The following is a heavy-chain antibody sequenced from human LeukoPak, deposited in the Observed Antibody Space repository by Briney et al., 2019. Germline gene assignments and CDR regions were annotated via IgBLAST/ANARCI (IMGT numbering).Heavy chain of an antibody. V-gene: IGHV3-66*01. CDR3: ASWQSSGYLISGIQDDY. J-gene: IGHJ4*02. D-gene: IGHD3-22*01. CDR1: GFTFSRYW. CDR2: IHKNAIT. Sequence: GGSLRLSCAASGFTFSRYWMSWVRQAPGKGLEWVSVIHKNAITYHADTVKGRFTISRDNSKNMLYLQMNSLRAEDTAVYYCASWQSSGYLISGIQDDYWGQGTLVTVSS.